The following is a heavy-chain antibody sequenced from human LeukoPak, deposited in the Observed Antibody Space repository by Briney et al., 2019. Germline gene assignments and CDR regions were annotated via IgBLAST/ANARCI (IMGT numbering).Heavy chain of an antibody. CDR3: AREPRDIVVVPAAIGDAFDI. Sequence: GGSLRLSCAASGFTFSSYSMNWVRQAPGKGLEWVSSISSSSSYIYYADSVKGRFTISRDNAKNSLYLQMNSLRAEDTAVYYCAREPRDIVVVPAAIGDAFDIWGQGTMVTVSS. CDR2: ISSSSSYI. V-gene: IGHV3-21*01. CDR1: GFTFSSYS. J-gene: IGHJ3*02. D-gene: IGHD2-2*02.